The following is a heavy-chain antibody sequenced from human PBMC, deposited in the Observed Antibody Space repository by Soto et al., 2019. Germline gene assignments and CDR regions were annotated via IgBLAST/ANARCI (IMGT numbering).Heavy chain of an antibody. Sequence: PSDTLYLACAAYGGSFNGYFCAWIRQPPGKGLECIREINHSGSTNYNPSLKSRVTISVDTSKNQFSLKLSSVTAADTAVYYCASTRRHRYGSGSYLFDYWGQGTLVTVSS. CDR3: ASTRRHRYGSGSYLFDY. CDR1: GGSFNGYF. CDR2: INHSGST. J-gene: IGHJ4*02. D-gene: IGHD3-10*01. V-gene: IGHV4-34*01.